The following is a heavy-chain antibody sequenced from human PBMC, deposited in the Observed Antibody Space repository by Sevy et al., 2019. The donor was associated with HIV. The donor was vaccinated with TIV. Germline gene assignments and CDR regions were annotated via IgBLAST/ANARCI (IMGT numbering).Heavy chain of an antibody. Sequence: GSSLRLSCAASGFTFSDYGIHWVRQAPGKGPEWVAVIWYDGINKYYVDSVKGRFTISRDNSKNTVYLQMNSLRAEDTAVYYCARDKLLPVMVTMVRGALSYYFDYWGQGTLVTVSS. CDR2: IWYDGINK. CDR1: GFTFSDYG. V-gene: IGHV3-33*01. CDR3: ARDKLLPVMVTMVRGALSYYFDY. D-gene: IGHD3-10*01. J-gene: IGHJ4*02.